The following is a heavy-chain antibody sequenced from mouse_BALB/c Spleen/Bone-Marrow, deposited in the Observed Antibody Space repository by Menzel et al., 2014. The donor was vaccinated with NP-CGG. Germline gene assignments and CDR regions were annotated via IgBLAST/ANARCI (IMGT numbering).Heavy chain of an antibody. D-gene: IGHD6-2*01. CDR2: ISHSGGSS. CDR3: ARVSPYWYFDV. J-gene: IGHJ1*01. V-gene: IGHV5-12-2*01. CDR1: EFTFSSYI. Sequence: EVKVVESGGGSVQPGGSLKLSCAASEFTFSSYIMSWARQTPEKRLEWVAYISHSGGSSYYLDTVKGRFTISRDNAKNTLYLQMSSLKSEDTAMYYCARVSPYWYFDVWGAGTTVTVSS.